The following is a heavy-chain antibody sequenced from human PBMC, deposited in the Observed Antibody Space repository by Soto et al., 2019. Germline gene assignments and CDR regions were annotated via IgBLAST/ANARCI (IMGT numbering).Heavy chain of an antibody. V-gene: IGHV5-10-1*01. CDR3: ARLRSKTGTTSGYYGMDV. Sequence: GESLKISCKGSGYSFTSYWISWVRQMLGKGLEWMGRIDPSDSYTNYSPSFQGHVTISADKSISTAYLQWSSLKASDTAMYYCARLRSKTGTTSGYYGMDVWGQGTTVTVSS. CDR1: GYSFTSYW. CDR2: IDPSDSYT. J-gene: IGHJ6*02. D-gene: IGHD1-7*01.